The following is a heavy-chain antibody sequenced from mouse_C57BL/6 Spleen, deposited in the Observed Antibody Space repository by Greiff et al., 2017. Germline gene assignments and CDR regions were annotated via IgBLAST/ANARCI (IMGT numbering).Heavy chain of an antibody. Sequence: QVQLQQSGAELARPGASVKLSCKASGYTFTSYGISWVKQRTGQGLEWIGEIYPRSGNTYYNEKLKGKGTLTADKSSSTAYMELRSLTSEDSAVYFCVGAQATWDWFAYWGQGTLVTVSA. J-gene: IGHJ3*01. CDR1: GYTFTSYG. V-gene: IGHV1-81*01. CDR3: VGAQATWDWFAY. CDR2: IYPRSGNT. D-gene: IGHD3-2*02.